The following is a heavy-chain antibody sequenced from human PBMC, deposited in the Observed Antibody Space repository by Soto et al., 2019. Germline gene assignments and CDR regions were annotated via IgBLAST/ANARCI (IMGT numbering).Heavy chain of an antibody. CDR2: IHPHDSES. D-gene: IGHD6-6*01. Sequence: PGASLQISCKGSGYDFTSFWIAWVRQMPGRGLEWMGIIHPHDSESAYSPSFEGQVTVSVDKSISTAYLQWSSLKASDTAMYYCARNPGGTSIAPLSHTYGMDVWGQGTTVTVYS. CDR3: ARNPGGTSIAPLSHTYGMDV. J-gene: IGHJ6*02. CDR1: GYDFTSFW. V-gene: IGHV5-51*01.